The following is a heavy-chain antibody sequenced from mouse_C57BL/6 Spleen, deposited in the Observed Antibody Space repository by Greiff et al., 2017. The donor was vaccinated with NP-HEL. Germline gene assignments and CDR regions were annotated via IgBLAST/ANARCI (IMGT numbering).Heavy chain of an antibody. CDR2: IDPSDSYT. CDR1: GYTFTSYW. V-gene: IGHV1-50*01. D-gene: IGHD1-1*01. J-gene: IGHJ2*01. Sequence: QVQLQQPGAELVKPGASVKLSCKASGYTFTSYWMQWVKQRPGQGLEWIGEIDPSDSYTNYNQKFKGKATLTVDTSSSTAYMQLSSLTSEDSAVYYCARNYGSFHYWGQGTTLTVSS. CDR3: ARNYGSFHY.